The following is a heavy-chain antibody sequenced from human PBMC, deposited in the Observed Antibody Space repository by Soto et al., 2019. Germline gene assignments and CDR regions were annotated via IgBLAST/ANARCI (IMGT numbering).Heavy chain of an antibody. CDR1: GYSFTSYY. CDR2: INPSGGST. CDR3: ARRRSAWPFDP. V-gene: IGHV1-46*01. D-gene: IGHD3-3*01. Sequence: QVQLVQSGAEVKKPGASVKVSCKASGYSFTSYYMHWVRQAPGQGLEWRGIINPSGGSTSYAQKFHVRDTMTRDTSTSTVYMELSSLRSEDTAVYYCARRRSAWPFDPWPQGTLVTVSS. J-gene: IGHJ5*02.